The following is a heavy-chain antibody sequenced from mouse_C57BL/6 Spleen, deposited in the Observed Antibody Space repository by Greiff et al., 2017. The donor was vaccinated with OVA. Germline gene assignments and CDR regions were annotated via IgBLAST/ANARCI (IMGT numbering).Heavy chain of an antibody. CDR3: GRDVFAY. J-gene: IGHJ3*01. V-gene: IGHV1-59*01. D-gene: IGHD3-3*01. Sequence: QVQLQQPGAELVRPGTSVKLSCKVSGYTFTSYWMHWVKQRPGQGLEWIGVIDPSDSYTNYNQKFKGKATLTVDTSSSTAYMQLSSLTSEVSAVYYCGRDVFAYWGQGTLVTVSA. CDR1: GYTFTSYW. CDR2: IDPSDSYT.